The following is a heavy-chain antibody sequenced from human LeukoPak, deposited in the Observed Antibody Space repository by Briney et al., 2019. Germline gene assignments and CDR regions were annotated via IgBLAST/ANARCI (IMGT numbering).Heavy chain of an antibody. J-gene: IGHJ4*02. CDR3: ARDVFSLGDS. CDR1: GFALTNYG. V-gene: IGHV3-74*01. CDR2: INHDGSLR. Sequence: GGSLRLSCAASGFALTNYGMHWVRQAPGKGLVWVSHINHDGSLRNCADSVQGRFTVSRDIAKNTLYLHMSSLGADDTATYYCARDVFSLGDSWGQGTLVTVSS. D-gene: IGHD5/OR15-5a*01.